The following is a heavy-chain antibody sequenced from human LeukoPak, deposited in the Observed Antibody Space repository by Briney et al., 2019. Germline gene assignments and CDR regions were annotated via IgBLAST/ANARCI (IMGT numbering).Heavy chain of an antibody. D-gene: IGHD5-18*01. Sequence: GGSLRLSCAASGFTFSSYDMYWVRQAPGKGLEWVSGISYSGDSTYYADSVKGRFTISRDNSKNTLYLQMNSLRAEDTAVYYCARARSSYGYGDAFDIWGQGTMVTVSS. CDR2: ISYSGDST. CDR3: ARARSSYGYGDAFDI. J-gene: IGHJ3*02. V-gene: IGHV3-23*01. CDR1: GFTFSSYD.